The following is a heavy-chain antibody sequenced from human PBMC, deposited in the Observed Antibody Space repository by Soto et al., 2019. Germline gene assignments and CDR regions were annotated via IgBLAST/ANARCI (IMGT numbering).Heavy chain of an antibody. CDR1: GGSISSYY. D-gene: IGHD2-2*01. V-gene: IGHV4-59*01. CDR3: ARIRGYCSSTSCYYRKGYYYYGMDV. J-gene: IGHJ6*02. CDR2: IYYSGIT. Sequence: PSETLSLTCTVSGGSISSYYWSWIRQPPGKGLEWIGYIYYSGITNYNPSLKSRVTISVDTSKNQFSLKLSSVTAADTAVYYCARIRGYCSSTSCYYRKGYYYYGMDVWGQGPTVTV.